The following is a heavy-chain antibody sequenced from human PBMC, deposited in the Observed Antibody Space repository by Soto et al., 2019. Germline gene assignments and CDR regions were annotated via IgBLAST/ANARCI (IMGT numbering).Heavy chain of an antibody. CDR3: ARRGWESGYYFFDY. CDR2: ISYDGSNK. V-gene: IGHV3-30-3*01. J-gene: IGHJ4*02. CDR1: GFTFSSYA. Sequence: QVQLVESGGGVVQPGRSLRLSCAASGFTFSSYAMHWVRQAPGKGLEWVAVISYDGSNKYYADSVKRRFNISRDNSKNALYLQMNSLRAEDTAVYYCARRGWESGYYFFDYWGQGTLVTVSS. D-gene: IGHD3-22*01.